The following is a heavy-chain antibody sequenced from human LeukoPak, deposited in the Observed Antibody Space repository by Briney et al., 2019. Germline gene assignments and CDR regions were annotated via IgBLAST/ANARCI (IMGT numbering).Heavy chain of an antibody. CDR1: GFTVSSNY. Sequence: GGSLRLSCAASGFTVSSNYMSWVRQAPGKGLEWVSLIYSGGSTYYADSVKGRFTISRDNSKNTLYLQMNSLRAEDTAVYYCASTTCGGNGYFDYWGQGTLVTVSS. CDR2: IYSGGST. V-gene: IGHV3-53*01. D-gene: IGHD4-23*01. CDR3: ASTTCGGNGYFDY. J-gene: IGHJ4*02.